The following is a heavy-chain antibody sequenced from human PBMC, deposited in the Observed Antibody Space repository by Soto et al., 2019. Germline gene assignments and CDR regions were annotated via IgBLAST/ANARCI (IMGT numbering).Heavy chain of an antibody. J-gene: IGHJ4*02. CDR1: GLTVSSYA. D-gene: IGHD3-3*01. CDR2: MSGSGYST. CDR3: AKDEEKPGRPVYYDFWSGLFDY. V-gene: IGHV3-23*01. Sequence: EVQLLESGGGLIQPGGSLRLSCAASGLTVSSYAMSWVRQAPGKGLEWVSAMSGSGYSTYYADSVKGRFTISRDNSKNTLSLQMNSLRAEDTAVYYCAKDEEKPGRPVYYDFWSGLFDYWGQGSLVTVSS.